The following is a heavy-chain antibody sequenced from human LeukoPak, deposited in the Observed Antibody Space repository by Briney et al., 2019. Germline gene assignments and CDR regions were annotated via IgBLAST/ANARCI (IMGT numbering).Heavy chain of an antibody. CDR3: ARALTGQGTFYSSGWYRDGPTYYSDY. CDR2: ISDDGSNK. J-gene: IGHJ4*02. V-gene: IGHV3-30*04. Sequence: PGRSLRLSCAASGFTFSSYAMHWVRQAPGKGLEWVAVISDDGSNKYYADSVKGRFTISRDNSKNSLYLQMNSPRAEDTAVYYCARALTGQGTFYSSGWYRDGPTYYSDYWGQGTLVTVSS. D-gene: IGHD6-19*01. CDR1: GFTFSSYA.